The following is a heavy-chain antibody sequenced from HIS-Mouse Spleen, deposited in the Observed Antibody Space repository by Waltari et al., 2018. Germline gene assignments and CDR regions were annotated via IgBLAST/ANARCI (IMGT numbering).Heavy chain of an antibody. CDR3: ARVRTGDPSYWYFDL. CDR1: GGSFRGYY. Sequence: QVQLQQWGAGLLKPSETLSLTCAVYGGSFRGYYLRWIRQPPGKGLEWIGEINHSGSTNYNPSLKSRVTISVDTSKNQFSLKLSSVTAADTAVYYCARVRTGDPSYWYFDLWGRGTLVTVSS. V-gene: IGHV4-34*01. D-gene: IGHD7-27*01. J-gene: IGHJ2*01. CDR2: INHSGST.